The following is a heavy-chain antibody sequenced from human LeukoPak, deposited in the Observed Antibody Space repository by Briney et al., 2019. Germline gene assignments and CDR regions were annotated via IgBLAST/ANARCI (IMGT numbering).Heavy chain of an antibody. CDR3: AKDKAKLGYDSTGYYYTL. CDR2: ISGSGAST. J-gene: IGHJ4*02. Sequence: GGSLRLPCAASGFTFSSYAMSWVRQAPGKGLEWVSAISGSGASTYYADSVNGPLTISRDNSKNTLYLQMNSLRAKHTPVYDCAKDKAKLGYDSTGYYYTLWGQGTLVTVSS. CDR1: GFTFSSYA. D-gene: IGHD3-22*01. V-gene: IGHV3-23*01.